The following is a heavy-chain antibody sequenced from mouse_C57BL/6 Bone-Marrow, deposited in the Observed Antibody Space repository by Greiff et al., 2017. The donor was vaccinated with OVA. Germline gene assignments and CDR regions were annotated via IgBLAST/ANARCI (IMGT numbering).Heavy chain of an antibody. CDR2: INPNNGGT. J-gene: IGHJ2*01. D-gene: IGHD2-3*01. CDR3: ARRGLLGLLDY. CDR1: GYTFTDYN. Sequence: VQLQQSGPELVKPGASVKIPCKASGYTFTDYNMDWVKQSHGKSLEWIGDINPNNGGTIYNQKFKGKATLTVDKSSSTAYMELRSLTSEDTAVYYCARRGLLGLLDYWGQGTTLTVSS. V-gene: IGHV1-18*01.